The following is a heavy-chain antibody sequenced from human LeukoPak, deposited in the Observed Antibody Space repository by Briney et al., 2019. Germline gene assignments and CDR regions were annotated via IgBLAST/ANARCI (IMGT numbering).Heavy chain of an antibody. CDR2: INHSGST. J-gene: IGHJ4*02. V-gene: IGHV4-34*01. CDR3: ARVGAIRRRFDY. Sequence: PSQTLSLTCAVDGXSFSGYYWSWIRQPPGKGLEWIGEINHSGSTNYNPPLKRRVTISVHTSKNQFSLKLSSVTDADTAVYYCARVGAIRRRFDYWGQGTLVTVSS. CDR1: GXSFSGYY. D-gene: IGHD1-26*01.